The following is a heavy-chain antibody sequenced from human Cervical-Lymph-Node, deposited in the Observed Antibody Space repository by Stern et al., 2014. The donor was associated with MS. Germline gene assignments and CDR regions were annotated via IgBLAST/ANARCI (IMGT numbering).Heavy chain of an antibody. Sequence: QVQLGQSGAEVKKPGASVKVSCKASGYTFSSYAIHWVRQAPGQRLEWMGWINGGNGNTQYSQKFQGRVTITRDTSAITVSMELSSLTFEDTAVYFCARDPFNYWGQGTLVTVSS. CDR1: GYTFSSYA. CDR3: ARDPFNY. J-gene: IGHJ4*02. CDR2: INGGNGNT. V-gene: IGHV1-3*01.